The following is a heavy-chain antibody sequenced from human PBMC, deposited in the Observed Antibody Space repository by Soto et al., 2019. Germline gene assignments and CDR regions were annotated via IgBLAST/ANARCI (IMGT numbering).Heavy chain of an antibody. Sequence: GGSLRLSCAASGFTFSSYAMHWVRQAPGKGLEWVAVISYDGSNKYYADSVKGRFTISRDNSKNTLYLQMNSLRAEDTAVYYCARDLLGYCSSTSCTAHYYYYGMDVWGQGTTVTVSS. V-gene: IGHV3-30-3*01. J-gene: IGHJ6*02. CDR1: GFTFSSYA. CDR3: ARDLLGYCSSTSCTAHYYYYGMDV. CDR2: ISYDGSNK. D-gene: IGHD2-2*01.